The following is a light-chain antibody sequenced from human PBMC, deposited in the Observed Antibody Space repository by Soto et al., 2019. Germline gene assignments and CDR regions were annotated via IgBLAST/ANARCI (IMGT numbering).Light chain of an antibody. CDR3: QQYGSSGT. CDR2: GAS. CDR1: QGVSSY. V-gene: IGKV3-20*01. Sequence: EIVLTQSPATLSLSPGERATLSCRASQGVSSYLAWYQQKPGQAPRLLIYGASSRATGIPDRFSGSGSGTEFTLTISSLQSEDFAVYYCQQYGSSGTFGQGTKVDIK. J-gene: IGKJ1*01.